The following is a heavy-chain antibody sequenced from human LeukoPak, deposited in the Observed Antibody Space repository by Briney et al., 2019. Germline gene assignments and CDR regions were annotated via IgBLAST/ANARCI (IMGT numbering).Heavy chain of an antibody. CDR3: ARDRYDSVYNWFDP. D-gene: IGHD3-22*01. J-gene: IGHJ5*02. Sequence: PSETLSLTCTVSDGSISSYYWSWIRQPAGKGLEWIGRIYSSGSTNYNPSLKSRVTTSVDTSKNQFSLKLSSVTAADTAVYYCARDRYDSVYNWFDPWGQGTLVTVSS. CDR2: IYSSGST. V-gene: IGHV4-4*07. CDR1: DGSISSYY.